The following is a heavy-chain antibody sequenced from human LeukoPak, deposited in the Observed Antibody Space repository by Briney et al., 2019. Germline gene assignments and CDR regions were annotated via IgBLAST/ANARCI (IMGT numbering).Heavy chain of an antibody. CDR3: ASSLLGVSP. J-gene: IGHJ4*02. Sequence: GRSLRLSCAASGFTFSSYAMHWVRQAPGKGLEWVALISYDGSNKYYADSVRGQFTVSRDNAKNTLYLQMNSLRADDTAVYCCASSLLGVSPWGQGTLVTVSS. CDR2: ISYDGSNK. V-gene: IGHV3-30*03. CDR1: GFTFSSYA. D-gene: IGHD3-3*01.